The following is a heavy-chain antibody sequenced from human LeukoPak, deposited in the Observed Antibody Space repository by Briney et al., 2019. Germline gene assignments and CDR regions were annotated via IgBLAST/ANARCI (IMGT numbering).Heavy chain of an antibody. J-gene: IGHJ4*02. D-gene: IGHD3/OR15-3a*01. CDR2: ISSSSSTI. Sequence: GGSLRLSCVASGFAFSGYDMNWVRQTPGKGLEWLSYISSSSSTIHYADSVKGRFTISRDDAKNSLYLQMNSLRAEDTAVYYCAGIGTGFDYWGQGTLVTVSS. V-gene: IGHV3-48*04. CDR3: AGIGTGFDY. CDR1: GFAFSGYD.